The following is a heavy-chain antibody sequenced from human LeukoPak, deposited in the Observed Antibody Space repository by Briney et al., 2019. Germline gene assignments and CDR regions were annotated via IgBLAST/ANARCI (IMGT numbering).Heavy chain of an antibody. CDR2: INPNSGAT. V-gene: IGHV1-2*02. CDR3: ARGIWDDYDQTRFLNWFDP. Sequence: VASVKVSCKASGGTFSIYAISWVRQAPGQGLEWMGWINPNSGATNYVQKFQGRVTLTRDTSISTAYMELTRLTSDATAVYYCARGIWDDYDQTRFLNWFDPWGQGTLVTVSS. D-gene: IGHD4-17*01. CDR1: GGTFSIYA. J-gene: IGHJ5*02.